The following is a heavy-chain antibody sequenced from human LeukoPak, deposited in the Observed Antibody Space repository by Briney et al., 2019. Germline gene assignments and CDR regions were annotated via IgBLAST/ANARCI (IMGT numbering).Heavy chain of an antibody. CDR2: INHSGST. Sequence: SETLSLTCAVYGGSFSGYYWSWIRQPPGKGLEWIGEINHSGSTNYNPSLKSRVTISVDTSKNQFSLKLSSVTAADTAVYYCARRRNYYYYMDVWGKGTTVTISS. CDR1: GGSFSGYY. CDR3: ARRRNYYYYMDV. V-gene: IGHV4-34*01. J-gene: IGHJ6*03.